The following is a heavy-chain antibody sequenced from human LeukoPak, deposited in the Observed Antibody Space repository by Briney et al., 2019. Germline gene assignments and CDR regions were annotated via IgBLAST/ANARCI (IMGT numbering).Heavy chain of an antibody. CDR3: AKEQTSSWYVD. J-gene: IGHJ4*02. CDR2: ISGSGGST. V-gene: IGHV3-23*01. CDR1: GFSFSDYY. D-gene: IGHD6-13*01. Sequence: PAGGSLRLSCAASGFSFSDYYMSWIRQAPGKGLEWVSAISGSGGSTYYADSVKGRFTISRDNSKNTLYLQMNSLRAEDTAVYYCAKEQTSSWYVDWGQGTLVTVPS.